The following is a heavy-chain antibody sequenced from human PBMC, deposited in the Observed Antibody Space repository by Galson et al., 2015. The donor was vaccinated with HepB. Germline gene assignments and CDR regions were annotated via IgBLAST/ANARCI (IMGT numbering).Heavy chain of an antibody. CDR2: INGGNGNT. D-gene: IGHD6-19*01. Sequence: SVKVSCKASGHTFSSDATHWVRQAPGQRLEWMGWINGGNGNTKYSQKFQGRVTITRDTSASTAYMELRSLRSEDTAVYYCASGGYSGGWYDTSFQHWGLGTLVTVSS. CDR1: GHTFSSDA. V-gene: IGHV1-3*01. CDR3: ASGGYSGGWYDTSFQH. J-gene: IGHJ1*01.